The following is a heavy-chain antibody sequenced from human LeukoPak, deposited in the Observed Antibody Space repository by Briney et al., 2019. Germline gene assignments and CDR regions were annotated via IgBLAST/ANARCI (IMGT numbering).Heavy chain of an antibody. D-gene: IGHD3-9*01. J-gene: IGHJ4*02. V-gene: IGHV3-7*01. CDR1: GFIFNNFW. CDR3: ARARGDILAGQTLDC. Sequence: GSLRLSCATSGFIFNNFWMSWVRQAPGKGLEWVANIKRDGSEKYYVDSVKGRFTISRDNAKNSLDLQMNSLRAEDTAVYYCARARGDILAGQTLDCWGQGTLVTVSS. CDR2: IKRDGSEK.